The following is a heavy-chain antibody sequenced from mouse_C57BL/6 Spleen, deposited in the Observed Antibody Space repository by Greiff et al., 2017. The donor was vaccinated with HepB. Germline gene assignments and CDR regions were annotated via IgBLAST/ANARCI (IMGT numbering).Heavy chain of an antibody. V-gene: IGHV1-18*01. CDR1: GYTFTDYN. Sequence: EVKLVESGPELVKPGASVKIPCKASGYTFTDYNMDWVKQSHGKSLEWIGDINPNNGGTIYNQKFKGKATLTVDKSSSTAYMELRSLTSEDTAVYYCARNPYYYGSSPHWYFDVWGTGTTVTVSS. D-gene: IGHD1-1*01. CDR3: ARNPYYYGSSPHWYFDV. J-gene: IGHJ1*03. CDR2: INPNNGGT.